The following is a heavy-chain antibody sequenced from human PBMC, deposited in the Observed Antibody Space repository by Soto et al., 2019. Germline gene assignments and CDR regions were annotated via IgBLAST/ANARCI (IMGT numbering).Heavy chain of an antibody. D-gene: IGHD6-25*01. CDR1: SVSISTGNW. Sequence: QVELQESGPRLVKSSGTLYITCEVSSVSISTGNWWSWVRQPPGKGLEWIGEIYYTGATNYNPSLKSRVTMTIDKSKDQFSLFLTSATAADTAVYYCARVFSSGSGWMYYFDFWGQGIPVSVSS. CDR2: IYYTGAT. CDR3: ARVFSSGSGWMYYFDF. J-gene: IGHJ4*02. V-gene: IGHV4-4*02.